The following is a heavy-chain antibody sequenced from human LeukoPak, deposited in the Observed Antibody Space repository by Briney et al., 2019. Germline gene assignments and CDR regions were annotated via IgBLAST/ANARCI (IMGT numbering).Heavy chain of an antibody. J-gene: IGHJ1*01. CDR2: SYSGGST. D-gene: IGHD6-19*01. CDR1: GFNVSSNY. V-gene: IGHV3-66*01. Sequence: PGGSLRLSCAVSGFNVSSNYLNWVRQAPGKGPEWVSVSYSGGSTYYADSVKGRFTISRDNSKTTLYLQMNSLRAEDPAVHYCAVLTSGWRFQHWGQGTLVTVSS. CDR3: AVLTSGWRFQH.